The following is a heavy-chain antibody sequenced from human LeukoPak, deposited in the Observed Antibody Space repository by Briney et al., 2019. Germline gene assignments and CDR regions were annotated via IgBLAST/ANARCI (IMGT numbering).Heavy chain of an antibody. Sequence: PGGSLRLSCAASSFTFSSYWMNWVRQAPGKGLECVANINQDGSEKYYVDSVKGRFTISRDNAKNSLYLQMNSLRAEDTAVYYCARDHYWLEYCSNGVCQDSFDIWGQGTMVTVSS. V-gene: IGHV3-7*01. CDR3: ARDHYWLEYCSNGVCQDSFDI. J-gene: IGHJ3*02. D-gene: IGHD2-8*01. CDR2: INQDGSEK. CDR1: SFTFSSYW.